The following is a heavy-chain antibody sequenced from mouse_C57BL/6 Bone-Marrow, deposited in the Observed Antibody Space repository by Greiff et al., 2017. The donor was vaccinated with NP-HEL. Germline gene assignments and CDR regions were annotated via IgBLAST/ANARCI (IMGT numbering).Heavy chain of an antibody. Sequence: VQLQQSGAELVKPGASVKLSCKASGYTFTSYWMQWVKQRPGQGLEWIGEIDPSDSYTNYNQKFKGKATLTVDTSSSTAYMQLSSLTSEDSAVYYCARRHYGSSPYWYFDVWGTGTTVTVSS. CDR3: ARRHYGSSPYWYFDV. J-gene: IGHJ1*03. D-gene: IGHD1-1*01. CDR2: IDPSDSYT. CDR1: GYTFTSYW. V-gene: IGHV1-50*01.